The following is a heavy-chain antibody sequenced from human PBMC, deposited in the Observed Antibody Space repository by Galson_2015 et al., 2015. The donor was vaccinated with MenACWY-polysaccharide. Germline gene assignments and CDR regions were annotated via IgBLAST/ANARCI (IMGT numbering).Heavy chain of an antibody. Sequence: SETLSLTCTVSGGSISTYYWSWIRQPPGKGLEWIGYIYYSGSTNYSPSLKSRVTMSLDISKNQFSLKLSSVTAADTAVYYCARSGTSTSWLYYYYGMDVWGQGTTVTVSS. V-gene: IGHV4-59*01. D-gene: IGHD2-2*01. CDR1: GGSISTYY. CDR2: IYYSGST. J-gene: IGHJ6*02. CDR3: ARSGTSTSWLYYYYGMDV.